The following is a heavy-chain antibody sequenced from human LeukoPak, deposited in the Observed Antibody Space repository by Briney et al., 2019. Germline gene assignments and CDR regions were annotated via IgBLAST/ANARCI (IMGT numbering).Heavy chain of an antibody. J-gene: IGHJ4*02. D-gene: IGHD6-19*01. CDR1: GFTFSDHW. Sequence: GGSLRLSCAASGFTFSDHWMDWVRQAPGKGLEWVGRTTNKAKSYTTYYAASVKGRFTISRDNSKNTLYLQMDNLRAEDTAVYYCAKYQRQWLPKGGFDYWGQGTLVTVSS. CDR2: TTNKAKSYTT. V-gene: IGHV3-72*01. CDR3: AKYQRQWLPKGGFDY.